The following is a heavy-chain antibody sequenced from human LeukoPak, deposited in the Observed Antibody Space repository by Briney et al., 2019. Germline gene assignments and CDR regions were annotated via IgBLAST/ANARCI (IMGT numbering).Heavy chain of an antibody. CDR1: GYNFNNYW. CDR2: IYPDNSDT. J-gene: IGHJ5*02. D-gene: IGHD6-25*01. CDR3: ATSAANWFDP. V-gene: IGHV5-51*01. Sequence: GESLKISCKGSGYNFNNYWIAWVRQMPGKGLEWMGIIYPDNSDTRYNPSLQGQVTISVDKSISTAFLQWSSLEASDTAMYYCATSAANWFDPWGQGTLVTVSS.